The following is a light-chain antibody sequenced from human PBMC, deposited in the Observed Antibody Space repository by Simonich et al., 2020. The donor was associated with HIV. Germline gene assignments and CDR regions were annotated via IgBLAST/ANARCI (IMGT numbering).Light chain of an antibody. J-gene: IGKJ1*01. CDR1: RNVASN. CDR3: QQYNNWPLTWT. CDR2: AAS. V-gene: IGKV3-15*01. Sequence: EIVMTQSPATLSVSPGERPTLSCRASRNVASNLAWYQQKPGQAPRLLIYAASSRATGIPARVSGSGFGTEFTLTISSMQSEDFAVYYCQQYNNWPLTWTFGQGTKVEIK.